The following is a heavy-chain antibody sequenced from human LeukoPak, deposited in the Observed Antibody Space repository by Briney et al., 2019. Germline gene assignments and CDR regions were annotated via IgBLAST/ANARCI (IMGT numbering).Heavy chain of an antibody. D-gene: IGHD3-3*01. CDR2: IIPIFGTA. CDR3: ARGRSGTYDFWSGYYVYYFDY. CDR1: GGTFSSYA. J-gene: IGHJ4*02. V-gene: IGHV1-69*13. Sequence: ASVKVSCKASGGTFSSYAISWVRQAPGQGLEWMGGIIPIFGTANYAQKFQGRVTITADESTSTAYMELSSLRSEDTAVYYCARGRSGTYDFWSGYYVYYFDYWGQGTLVTVSS.